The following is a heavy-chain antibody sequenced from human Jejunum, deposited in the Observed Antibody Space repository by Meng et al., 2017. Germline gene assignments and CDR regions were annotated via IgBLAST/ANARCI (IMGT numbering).Heavy chain of an antibody. CDR2: ISSRDTI. D-gene: IGHD3-22*01. V-gene: IGHV3-48*03. CDR1: GFTLRNYE. J-gene: IGHJ6*01. CDR3: ARYYYDSSAYYEGYYYSGMDV. Sequence: GGSLRLSCAASGFTLRNYEINWVRQAPGKGLEWISFISSRDTIYYADSVKGRFTISRDNGKNSLYLQMNNLRAEDTAVYYCARYYYDSSAYYEGYYYSGMDVWGQGTTVT.